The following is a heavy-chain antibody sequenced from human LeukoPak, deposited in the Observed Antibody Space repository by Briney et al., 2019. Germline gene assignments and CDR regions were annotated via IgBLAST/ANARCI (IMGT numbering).Heavy chain of an antibody. CDR1: GYTFTSYG. D-gene: IGHD6-19*01. CDR3: ARETVAGRDVNYFDY. Sequence: ASVKVSCKASGYTFTSYGISWVRQAPGQGLDWMGWISAYNGNTNYAQKLQGRVTMTTDTSTSTAYMELRSLRSDDTAVYYCARETVAGRDVNYFDYWGQGTLVTVSS. V-gene: IGHV1-18*01. CDR2: ISAYNGNT. J-gene: IGHJ4*02.